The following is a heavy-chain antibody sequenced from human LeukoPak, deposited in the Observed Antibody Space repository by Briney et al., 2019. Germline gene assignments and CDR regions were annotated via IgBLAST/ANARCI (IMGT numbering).Heavy chain of an antibody. CDR1: GFTFSSYG. CDR2: IRYDGSNK. Sequence: PGGSLRLSCAASGFTFSSYGMHWVRQAPGKGLEWVAFIRYDGSNKYYADSVKGRFTISRDNSKNTLYLQMNSLRAEDTAVYYCAKDRSGSSWSSYYFDYWGQGTLVTVSS. CDR3: AKDRSGSSWSSYYFDY. D-gene: IGHD6-13*01. J-gene: IGHJ4*02. V-gene: IGHV3-30*02.